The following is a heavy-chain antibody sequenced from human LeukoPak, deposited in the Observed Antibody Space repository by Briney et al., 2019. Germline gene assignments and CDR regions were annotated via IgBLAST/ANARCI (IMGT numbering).Heavy chain of an antibody. D-gene: IGHD1-26*01. V-gene: IGHV1-18*01. Sequence: ASVKVSCKTSGYTFSGYGISWVRQAPGQGLEWMGWITGNNGNTNYAPSLQGRVTLTKDTSTNTAYMELTSLRSDDTAVYYCARDQSNSGSYRFEYWGQGTLVTVSS. J-gene: IGHJ4*02. CDR2: ITGNNGNT. CDR1: GYTFSGYG. CDR3: ARDQSNSGSYRFEY.